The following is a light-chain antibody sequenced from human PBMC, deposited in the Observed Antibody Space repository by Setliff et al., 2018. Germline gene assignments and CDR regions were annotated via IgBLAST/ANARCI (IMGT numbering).Light chain of an antibody. J-gene: IGLJ2*01. CDR2: SNN. Sequence: QSVLTQPPSASGTPGQRVTISCSGSSSSIGSNTVNWYQQLPGTAPKLLIYSNNQRPSGVPDRFSGSKSGTSASLAISGLQSDDEADYYCAGWDDSLNGVVFGGGTKVTVL. CDR1: SSSIGSNT. CDR3: AGWDDSLNGVV. V-gene: IGLV1-44*01.